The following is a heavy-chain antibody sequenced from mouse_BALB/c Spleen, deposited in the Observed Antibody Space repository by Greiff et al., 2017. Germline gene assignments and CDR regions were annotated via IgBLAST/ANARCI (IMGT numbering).Heavy chain of an antibody. V-gene: IGHV5-6-3*01. Sequence: EVQLVESGGGLAQPGGSLKLSCAASGFTFSSYGMSWVRQTPDKRLELVATINSNGGSTYYPDSVKGRFTISRDNAKNTLYLQMSSLKSEDTAMYYCARGPSWDYFDYWGQGTTLTVSS. J-gene: IGHJ2*01. CDR1: GFTFSSYG. CDR3: ARGPSWDYFDY. CDR2: INSNGGST.